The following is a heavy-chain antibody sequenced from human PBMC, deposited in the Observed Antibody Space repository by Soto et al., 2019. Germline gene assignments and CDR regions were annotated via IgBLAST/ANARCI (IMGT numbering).Heavy chain of an antibody. D-gene: IGHD2-2*01. J-gene: IGHJ6*02. V-gene: IGHV1-2*02. Sequence: QVQLVQSGAEVKKPGASVKVSCKASGYTFTGYYMHWVRQAPGQGLEWMGGINPNSGGTNYAEKIQGGVTTTRDTSISTAYLELSRLRSDDTAVYYCARERVGDIVVVPAGDYYYGMDVWGQGTTVTVSS. CDR3: ARERVGDIVVVPAGDYYYGMDV. CDR2: INPNSGGT. CDR1: GYTFTGYY.